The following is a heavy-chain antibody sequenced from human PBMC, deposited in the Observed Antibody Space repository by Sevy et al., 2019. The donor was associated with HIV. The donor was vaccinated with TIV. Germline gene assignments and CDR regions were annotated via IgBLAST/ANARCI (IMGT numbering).Heavy chain of an antibody. CDR1: GFTFSNYD. CDR2: ISHDERYK. D-gene: IGHD2-21*02. V-gene: IGHV3-30*04. Sequence: GGSLRLSCAASGFTFSNYDMHWVRQAPGKGLDWVAVISHDERYKNYAESVTVRFTISRDNFKNALFLQMDSRRPEDTAVYFCARLVSCGGDCYYLDSWGQGALVTVSS. J-gene: IGHJ4*02. CDR3: ARLVSCGGDCYYLDS.